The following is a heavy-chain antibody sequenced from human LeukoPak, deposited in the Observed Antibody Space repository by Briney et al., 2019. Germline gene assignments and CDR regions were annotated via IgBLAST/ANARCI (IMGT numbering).Heavy chain of an antibody. V-gene: IGHV4-59*01. CDR2: VYYTGNL. Sequence: PSETLSLTCSVSGGSIGKYHWTWIRQPPGKRLEWIGYVYYTGNLNYNPSLDHRVSLSIDTSKNQFSLSLSSVTAADTAVYYCARQDSGGLLFDYWGQGTLVTVSS. J-gene: IGHJ4*02. CDR3: ARQDSGGLLFDY. D-gene: IGHD1-26*01. CDR1: GGSIGKYH.